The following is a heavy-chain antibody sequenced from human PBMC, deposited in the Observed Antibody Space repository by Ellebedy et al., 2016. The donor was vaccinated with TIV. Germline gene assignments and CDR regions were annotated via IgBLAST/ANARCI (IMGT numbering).Heavy chain of an antibody. Sequence: GESLKISCAASGFTFSSYDMHWVRQVTGKGLEWVSAIGTAGDTYYPGSVKGRFTISRENAKNSLYLQMNSLRAGDTAVYYCARPTEGLDYWGQGTLVTVSS. CDR3: ARPTEGLDY. CDR1: GFTFSSYD. V-gene: IGHV3-13*01. D-gene: IGHD1-14*01. J-gene: IGHJ4*02. CDR2: IGTAGDT.